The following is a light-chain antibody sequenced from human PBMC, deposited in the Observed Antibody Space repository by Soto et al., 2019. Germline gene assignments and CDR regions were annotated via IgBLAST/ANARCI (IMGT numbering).Light chain of an antibody. CDR2: KAS. CDR1: QTISSW. CDR3: QHYNSYSEA. J-gene: IGKJ1*01. V-gene: IGKV1-5*03. Sequence: DIQMTQSPSTLSGSVGDRVTITCRASQTISSWLAWYQQKPGKAPKLLIYKASTLKSGVPSRFSGSGSGKEFTLPISSLQPDDFATYYFQHYNSYSEAFGQGTKVELK.